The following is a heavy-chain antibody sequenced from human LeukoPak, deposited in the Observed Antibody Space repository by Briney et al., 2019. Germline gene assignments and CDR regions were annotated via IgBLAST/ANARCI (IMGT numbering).Heavy chain of an antibody. D-gene: IGHD6-13*01. CDR1: GYTFTNYA. CDR3: ARGGSSSWYRALVDY. J-gene: IGHJ4*02. V-gene: IGHV1-18*01. Sequence: ASVKVSCKASGYTFTNYAISWVRQAPGQGLEWVGWISAYNGNTNYAQKLQGRVTMTTDTSTSTAYMDLRSLRSDDTAVYYCARGGSSSWYRALVDYWGQGTLVTVSS. CDR2: ISAYNGNT.